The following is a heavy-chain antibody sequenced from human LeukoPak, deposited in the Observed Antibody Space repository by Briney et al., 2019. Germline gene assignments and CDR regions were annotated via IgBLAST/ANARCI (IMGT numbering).Heavy chain of an antibody. Sequence: ASVKVSCKASGYTFTSYYMHWVRQAPGQELEWMGIINPSGGSTSYAQKFQGRVTMTRDTSTSTVYMELSSLRSEDTAVYCCAREKGVEMATMDFDYWGQGTLVTVSS. CDR3: AREKGVEMATMDFDY. D-gene: IGHD5-24*01. V-gene: IGHV1-46*01. CDR2: INPSGGST. J-gene: IGHJ4*02. CDR1: GYTFTSYY.